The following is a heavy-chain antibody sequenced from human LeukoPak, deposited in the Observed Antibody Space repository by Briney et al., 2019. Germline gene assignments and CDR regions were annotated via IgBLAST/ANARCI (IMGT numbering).Heavy chain of an antibody. V-gene: IGHV1-69*04. CDR2: IIPILGIA. CDR1: GGTFSSYA. J-gene: IGHJ5*02. D-gene: IGHD6-13*01. CDR3: AREYSSSWYWFDP. Sequence: SVKVSCKASGGTFSSYAISWVRQAPGQGLEWMGRIIPILGIANYAQKFQGRVTITADKSTSTAYMELSSLRSEDTAVYYCAREYSSSWYWFDPWGQGTLVTVSS.